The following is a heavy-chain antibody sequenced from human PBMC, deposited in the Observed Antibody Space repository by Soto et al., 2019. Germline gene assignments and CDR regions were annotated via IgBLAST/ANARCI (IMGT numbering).Heavy chain of an antibody. Sequence: SVKVSCKASGGTFSSYAISWVRQAPGQGLEWMGGIIPIFGTANYAQKFQGRVTITADESTSTAYMELSSLRSEDTAVYYCARSHPSYYYDSSGYHPEDWGQGTLVTVSS. CDR3: ARSHPSYYYDSSGYHPED. D-gene: IGHD3-22*01. CDR1: GGTFSSYA. J-gene: IGHJ4*02. CDR2: IIPIFGTA. V-gene: IGHV1-69*13.